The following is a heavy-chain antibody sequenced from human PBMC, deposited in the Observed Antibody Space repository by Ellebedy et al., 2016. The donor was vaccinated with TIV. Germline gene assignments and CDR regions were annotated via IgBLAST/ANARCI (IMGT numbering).Heavy chain of an antibody. CDR2: ISSSSQYI. V-gene: IGHV3-21*06. Sequence: GESLKISCAGSGFTFRTYSLNWFRQAPGQGLEWVSSISSSSQYIYYADSVKGRFIIARDNAKNSLYLEIKSLRVEDTAVYFCSRDEVTGTDYWGQGTLVIVSS. CDR1: GFTFRTYS. D-gene: IGHD1-14*01. CDR3: SRDEVTGTDY. J-gene: IGHJ4*02.